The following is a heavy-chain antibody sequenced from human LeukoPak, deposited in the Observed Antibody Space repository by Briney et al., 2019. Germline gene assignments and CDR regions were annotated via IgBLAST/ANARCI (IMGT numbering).Heavy chain of an antibody. J-gene: IGHJ4*02. CDR1: GFSFSGYW. Sequence: GGSLRLSCAASGFSFSGYWMGWVRQAPEKGLEWVANIAHDGSEKKYVDSVRGHFTISRDNAKNTLYLQINSLTVEDTGVYYCARPSQYSGSYFDSWGQGTPVTVSS. V-gene: IGHV3-7*01. CDR2: IAHDGSEK. D-gene: IGHD1-26*01. CDR3: ARPSQYSGSYFDS.